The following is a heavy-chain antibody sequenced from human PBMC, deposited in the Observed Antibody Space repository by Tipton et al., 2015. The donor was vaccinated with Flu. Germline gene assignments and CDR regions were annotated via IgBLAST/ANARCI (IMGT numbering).Heavy chain of an antibody. CDR3: ARPGGGNDVAFDI. J-gene: IGHJ3*02. V-gene: IGHV3-74*02. Sequence: QLVQSGGGVVQPGRSLRLSCAASGFIFSTYGMHWVRQAPGKGLEWVSRIASDGSVTTYADSVKGRFTISRDNAKNTLYLQMNSLRAEDTAMYYCARPGGGNDVAFDIWGQGTMVTVSS. D-gene: IGHD1-1*01. CDR1: GFIFSTYG. CDR2: IASDGSVT.